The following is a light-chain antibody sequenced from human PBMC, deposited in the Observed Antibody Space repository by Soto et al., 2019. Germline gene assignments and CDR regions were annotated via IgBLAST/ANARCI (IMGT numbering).Light chain of an antibody. V-gene: IGKV1-39*01. CDR3: QQSFTAPWT. CDR2: TTS. J-gene: IGKJ1*01. Sequence: DIQMTQSPSSLSASVGDRVTVTCRASQSISTFLNWNQQKPGKAPNLLIYTTSTLHGGVPSRFSGSGSGTDFTLTISSLQPEDFATYYCQQSFTAPWTFGQGTRVEIK. CDR1: QSISTF.